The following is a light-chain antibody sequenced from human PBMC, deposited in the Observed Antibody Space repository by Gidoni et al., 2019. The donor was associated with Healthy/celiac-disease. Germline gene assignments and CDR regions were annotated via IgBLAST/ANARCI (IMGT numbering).Light chain of an antibody. CDR1: QSISSW. CDR3: QQYNSYT. J-gene: IGKJ2*01. V-gene: IGKV1-5*03. CDR2: KAS. Sequence: DIPMTQSPSTLSASVGDRVTITCRASQSISSWLAWYQQKPGKAPKLLIYKASSLESGVPSRFSGSGSGTEFTRTISSLQPDDFATYYGQQYNSYTFGQGTKLEIK.